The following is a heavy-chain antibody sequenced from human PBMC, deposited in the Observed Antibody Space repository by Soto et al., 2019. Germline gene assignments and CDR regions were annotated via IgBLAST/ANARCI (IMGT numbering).Heavy chain of an antibody. J-gene: IGHJ4*02. CDR3: ARDPQHFGIAGTRVDY. CDR2: IIPIFGTA. Sequence: SVKVSCKASGGTFSSYAISWVRQAPGQGLEWMGGIIPIFGTANYAQKFQGRVTITADESTSTAYMELRSLRSDDTAVYYCARDPQHFGIAGTRVDYWGQGTLVTVSS. D-gene: IGHD1-7*01. V-gene: IGHV1-69*13. CDR1: GGTFSSYA.